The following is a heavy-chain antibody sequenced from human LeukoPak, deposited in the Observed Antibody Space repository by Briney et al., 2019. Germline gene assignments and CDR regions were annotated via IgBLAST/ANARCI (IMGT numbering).Heavy chain of an antibody. D-gene: IGHD1-7*01. CDR1: GFSLSTSAVR. Sequence: SGPTLVDPTQTLTLTCTFSGFSLSTSAVRVSWIRQPPGKALEWLARIDWDDDKFYSTSLKTRLTISKDTSKNQVVLTMTNMDPVDTATYYCARTLGTTDLDYWGQGTLVTVSS. CDR2: IDWDDDK. CDR3: ARTLGTTDLDY. V-gene: IGHV2-70*04. J-gene: IGHJ4*02.